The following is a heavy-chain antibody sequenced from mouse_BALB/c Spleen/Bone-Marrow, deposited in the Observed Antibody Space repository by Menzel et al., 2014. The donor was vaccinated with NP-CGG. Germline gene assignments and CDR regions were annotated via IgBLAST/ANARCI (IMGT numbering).Heavy chain of an antibody. CDR3: ARRDDCHYYYAMDY. J-gene: IGHJ4*01. V-gene: IGHV1-54*03. CDR2: INSGSGGP. CDR1: GYAFTNYL. D-gene: IGHD2-3*01. Sequence: QVQLKESGAELVRPGTSVKVSCKASGYAFTNYLIEWVKQRPGQGLEWIGVINSGSGGPNYNEKFKGKATLTADKSSSTAYMQLSSLTSDDSAVYFCARRDDCHYYYAMDYWGQGTSVTVSS.